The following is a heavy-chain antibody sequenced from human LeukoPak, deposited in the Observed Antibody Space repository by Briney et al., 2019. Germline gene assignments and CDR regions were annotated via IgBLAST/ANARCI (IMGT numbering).Heavy chain of an antibody. D-gene: IGHD2-2*01. CDR2: IYYSGST. J-gene: IGHJ4*02. V-gene: IGHV4-59*11. CDR3: ARASAMLGLDY. CDR1: GGSISSHY. Sequence: PSETLSLTCTVSGGSISSHYWSWIRQPPGKGLEWIGYIYYSGSTNYNPSLKSRVTISVDTSKNQFSLKLSSVTAADTAVYYCARASAMLGLDYWGQGTLVTVSS.